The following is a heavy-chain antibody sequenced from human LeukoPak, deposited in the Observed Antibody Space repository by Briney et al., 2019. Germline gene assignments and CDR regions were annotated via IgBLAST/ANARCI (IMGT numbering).Heavy chain of an antibody. Sequence: ASVKVSCKASGYTFTGYYMHWVRQAPGQGLEWMGWINPNSGGTNHAQKFQGWVTMTRDTSISTAYMELSRLRSDDTAVYYCARGPNLAVAGHYYYYYGMDVWGKGTTVTVSS. CDR2: INPNSGGT. CDR3: ARGPNLAVAGHYYYYYGMDV. CDR1: GYTFTGYY. V-gene: IGHV1-2*04. J-gene: IGHJ6*04. D-gene: IGHD6-19*01.